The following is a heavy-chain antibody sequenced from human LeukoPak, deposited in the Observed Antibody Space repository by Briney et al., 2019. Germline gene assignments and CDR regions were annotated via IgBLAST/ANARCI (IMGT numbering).Heavy chain of an antibody. D-gene: IGHD3-10*01. Sequence: SETLSLTCAVYGGSFSGYYWSWIRQPPGKGLEWIGEINHSGSTNYNPSLKSRVTISVDTSKNQFSLKLSSVTAADTAVYYCASMDYGSGSLESFDPWGQGALVTVSS. CDR1: GGSFSGYY. J-gene: IGHJ5*02. CDR2: INHSGST. CDR3: ASMDYGSGSLESFDP. V-gene: IGHV4-34*01.